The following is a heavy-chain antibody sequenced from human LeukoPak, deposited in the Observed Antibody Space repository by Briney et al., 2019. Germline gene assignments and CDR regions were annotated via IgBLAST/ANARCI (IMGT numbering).Heavy chain of an antibody. D-gene: IGHD4-17*01. Sequence: PGGSLRLSCAASGFTFSSYSMNWVRQAPGKGLEWVSSISSSSSYIYYADSVKGRFTISRDNAKNSLYLQMNSPRAEDTAVYYCARERSTVRGKNYFDYWGQGTLVTVSS. J-gene: IGHJ4*02. CDR1: GFTFSSYS. CDR3: ARERSTVRGKNYFDY. CDR2: ISSSSSYI. V-gene: IGHV3-21*01.